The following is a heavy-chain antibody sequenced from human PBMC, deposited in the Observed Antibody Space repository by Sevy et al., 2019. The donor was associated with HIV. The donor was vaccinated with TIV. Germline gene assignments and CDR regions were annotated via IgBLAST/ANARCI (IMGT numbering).Heavy chain of an antibody. CDR2: INPNSGGT. D-gene: IGHD2-15*01. J-gene: IGHJ5*02. CDR3: ARDARGYCSGGSCYEDWFDP. Sequence: ASVKVSCKASGYTFTGYYMHWVRQAPGQGLEWMGWINPNSGGTNYAQKFQGRVTMTRDTSISTANMELSRLRSDDTAVYYCARDARGYCSGGSCYEDWFDPWGQGTLVTVSS. CDR1: GYTFTGYY. V-gene: IGHV1-2*02.